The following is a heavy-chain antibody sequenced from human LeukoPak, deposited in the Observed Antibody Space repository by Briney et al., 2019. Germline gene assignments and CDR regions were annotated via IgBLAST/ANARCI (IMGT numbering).Heavy chain of an antibody. V-gene: IGHV3-11*04. CDR2: ISENGDTI. CDR3: ASGRSFGY. CDR1: GFTFSDYY. Sequence: GGSLRLSCAASGFTFSDYYMKWVSQAPGKGLEWVAYISENGDTIQYADSVKGRLIVCRENGRNSLHLQMNSLRAEDAAVYYCASGRSFGYWGQGTRVTVSS. D-gene: IGHD1-14*01. J-gene: IGHJ4*02.